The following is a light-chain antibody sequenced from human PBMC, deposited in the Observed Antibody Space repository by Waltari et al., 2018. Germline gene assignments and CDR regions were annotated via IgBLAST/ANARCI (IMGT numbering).Light chain of an antibody. J-gene: IGLJ3*02. Sequence: QLVLTQSPSASASLGASVKPTCTLSSGHSSNVIAWLQQQPGKGPWYLMKVNSDGSHSKGDEIPDRFSGSSSGTERYLTISSLQSEDEADYYCQTGGHGTWVFGGGTKLTVL. CDR1: SGHSSNV. CDR3: QTGGHGTWV. CDR2: VNSDGSH. V-gene: IGLV4-69*01.